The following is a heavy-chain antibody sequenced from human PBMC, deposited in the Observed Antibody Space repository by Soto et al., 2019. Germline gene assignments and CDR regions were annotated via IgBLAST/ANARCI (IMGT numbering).Heavy chain of an antibody. J-gene: IGHJ6*02. D-gene: IGHD2-21*01. Sequence: GGSLRLSCAASGFTFSSYGMHWVRQAPGKGLEWVAVISYDGSNKYYADSVKGRFTISRDNSKNTLYLQMNSLRAEDTAVYYCAKSRLSDYYYGMDVWGQGTTVTVSS. CDR3: AKSRLSDYYYGMDV. V-gene: IGHV3-30*18. CDR2: ISYDGSNK. CDR1: GFTFSSYG.